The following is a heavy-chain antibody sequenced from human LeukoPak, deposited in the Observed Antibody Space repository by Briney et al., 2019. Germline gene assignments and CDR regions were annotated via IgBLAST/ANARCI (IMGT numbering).Heavy chain of an antibody. V-gene: IGHV3-30*15. J-gene: IGHJ4*02. CDR1: GFSFSTYA. CDR2: ISDDGSDK. Sequence: GRSLRLSCAASGFSFSTYAMPWVRQAPGKGLEWVAVISDDGSDKYYADSVKGRFTISRDNYKNTLYLQMSSLRAEDTAVYFCARDSGSGYYDSSGSFFDYWGQGTLVTVSS. D-gene: IGHD3-22*01. CDR3: ARDSGSGYYDSSGSFFDY.